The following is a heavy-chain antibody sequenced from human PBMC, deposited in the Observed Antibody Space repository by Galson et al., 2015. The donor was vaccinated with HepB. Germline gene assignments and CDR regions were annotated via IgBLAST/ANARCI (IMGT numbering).Heavy chain of an antibody. V-gene: IGHV3-30*04. CDR2: ISYDGRNK. Sequence: SLRLSCAASGFTFSSYAMHWVRRAPGKRLEWVALISYDGRNKHYVDSVKGRFTISRDNSKNTLYLQMNSLRAEDRAVYYCARDKVETVAGTGYFQHWGQGTLVTVSS. J-gene: IGHJ1*01. CDR3: ARDKVETVAGTGYFQH. CDR1: GFTFSSYA. D-gene: IGHD6-19*01.